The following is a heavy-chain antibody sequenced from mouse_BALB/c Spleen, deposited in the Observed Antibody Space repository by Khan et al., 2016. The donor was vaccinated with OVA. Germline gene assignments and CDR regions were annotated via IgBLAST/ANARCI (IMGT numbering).Heavy chain of an antibody. D-gene: IGHD1-1*01. Sequence: EVQLQESGPGLVKPSQSLSLTCTVTGYSITSGYAWNWIRQFPGNKLEWMGYISYSGVTSYTPFLKSRIPFPRDTSKNQFFLQLNAVTTEDTATYYCARGNYYGYYFDYWGQGTTLTVSS. CDR3: ARGNYYGYYFDY. V-gene: IGHV3-2*02. J-gene: IGHJ2*01. CDR1: GYSITSGYA. CDR2: ISYSGVT.